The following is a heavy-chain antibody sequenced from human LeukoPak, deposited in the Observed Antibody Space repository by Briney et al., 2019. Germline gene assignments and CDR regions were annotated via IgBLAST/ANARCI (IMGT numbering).Heavy chain of an antibody. D-gene: IGHD4-17*01. CDR1: GFTFSSYG. CDR2: IRYDGSNK. CDR3: AVMTTVSSRYYYYMDV. J-gene: IGHJ6*03. Sequence: PGGSLRLSCAASGFTFSSYGMHWVRQAPGKGLEWVAFIRYDGSNKYYADSVKGRFTISRDNAKKSLYLQMNSLRAEDTAVYYCAVMTTVSSRYYYYMDVWGKGTAVTVSS. V-gene: IGHV3-30*02.